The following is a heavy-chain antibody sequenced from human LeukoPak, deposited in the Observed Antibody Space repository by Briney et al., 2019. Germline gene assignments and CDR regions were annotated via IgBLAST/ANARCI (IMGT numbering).Heavy chain of an antibody. D-gene: IGHD5/OR15-5a*01. CDR1: GFTFSSYS. CDR3: ARVGLPRLYYYYGMDV. CDR2: ISSSSSSYI. Sequence: GGSLRLSCAASGFTFSSYSMNWVRQAPGKGLEWVSSISSSSSSYIYYADSVKGRFTISRDNAKNSLYLQMNSLRAEDTAVYYCARVGLPRLYYYYGMDVWGQGTTVTVSS. J-gene: IGHJ6*02. V-gene: IGHV3-21*01.